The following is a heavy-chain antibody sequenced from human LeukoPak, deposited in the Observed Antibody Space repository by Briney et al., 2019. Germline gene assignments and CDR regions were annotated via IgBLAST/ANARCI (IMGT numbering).Heavy chain of an antibody. D-gene: IGHD6-13*01. CDR3: ARVGATRAAAGITVTKGLGMDV. Sequence: PSETLSLTCAVSGGSFSGYYWSWIRQPPGKGLEWIGEINHSGSTNYNPSLKSRVTISVDTSKNQFSLKLSSVTAADTAVYYCARVGATRAAAGITVTKGLGMDVWGQGTTVTVSS. V-gene: IGHV4-34*01. CDR2: INHSGST. CDR1: GGSFSGYY. J-gene: IGHJ6*02.